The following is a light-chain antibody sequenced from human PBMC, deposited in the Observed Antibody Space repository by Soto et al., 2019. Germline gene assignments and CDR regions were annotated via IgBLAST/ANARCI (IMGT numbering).Light chain of an antibody. CDR3: QQYGSSSIT. CDR2: AAS. Sequence: EIVITHSQRTLSSSAGESGSIXLKASQSVSSSFLAWYQQKPGQAPRLLIYAASSRATGIPDRFSGSGSGTDFTLTISRLEPEDFAVYYCQQYGSSSITFGQGTRLEIK. J-gene: IGKJ5*01. V-gene: IGKV3-20*01. CDR1: QSVSSSF.